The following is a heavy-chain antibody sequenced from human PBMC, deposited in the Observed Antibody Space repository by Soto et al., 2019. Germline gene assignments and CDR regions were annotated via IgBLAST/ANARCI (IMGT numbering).Heavy chain of an antibody. Sequence: GGLRLSCAASGFTVSSNYMSWVRQAPGKGLEWVSVIYSGGSTYYADSVKGRFTISRDNSKNTLYLQMNSLRAEDTAVYYCARSPEYYYDSSGYYYYYYGMDVWGQGTTVTVSS. CDR1: GFTVSSNY. CDR2: IYSGGST. V-gene: IGHV3-53*01. D-gene: IGHD3-22*01. J-gene: IGHJ6*02. CDR3: ARSPEYYYDSSGYYYYYYGMDV.